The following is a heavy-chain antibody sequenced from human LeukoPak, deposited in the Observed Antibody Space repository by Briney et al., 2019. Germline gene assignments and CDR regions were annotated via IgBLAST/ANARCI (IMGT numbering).Heavy chain of an antibody. Sequence: GGSLRLSCAASGFTFSGSGMHWVRQAPGKWLEWVTFIQYDGSNKYYTDSVKGRFTISRDNSKNTLYLQMDSLRAEDTAVYYCARDYDFWSGYYSPTRGYFGSWGQGTLVTVSS. CDR2: IQYDGSNK. CDR1: GFTFSGSG. CDR3: ARDYDFWSGYYSPTRGYFGS. D-gene: IGHD3-3*01. V-gene: IGHV3-30*02. J-gene: IGHJ4*02.